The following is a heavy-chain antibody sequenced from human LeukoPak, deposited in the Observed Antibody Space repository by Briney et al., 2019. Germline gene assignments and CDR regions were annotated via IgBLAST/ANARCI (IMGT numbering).Heavy chain of an antibody. Sequence: GRSLRLSCAASTFTFSSYAMHWVRQGPGKGLEWVTVISNDGSNKYYADSVKGRFTISRDNSKNTLYLQMNSLRAEDTAVYYCAIDVRYYYDSSGYYTDDYWGQGTLVTVSS. CDR2: ISNDGSNK. J-gene: IGHJ4*02. D-gene: IGHD3-22*01. CDR1: TFTFSSYA. CDR3: AIDVRYYYDSSGYYTDDY. V-gene: IGHV3-30*04.